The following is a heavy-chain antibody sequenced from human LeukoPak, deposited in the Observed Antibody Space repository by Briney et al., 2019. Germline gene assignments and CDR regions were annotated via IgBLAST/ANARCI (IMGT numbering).Heavy chain of an antibody. CDR2: ISPDSNYK. V-gene: IGHV3-21*01. J-gene: IGHJ4*01. CDR3: ARVAVGRYDFDY. CDR1: GFTFSTYS. D-gene: IGHD1-26*01. Sequence: GGSLRLSCAASGFTFSTYSMNWLRLAPGKGLEWVSSISPDSNYKYYVDSVKGRFTISRDNAKSSLYLQMNSLRAEDTAVYYCARVAVGRYDFDYWGRGTLVTVSS.